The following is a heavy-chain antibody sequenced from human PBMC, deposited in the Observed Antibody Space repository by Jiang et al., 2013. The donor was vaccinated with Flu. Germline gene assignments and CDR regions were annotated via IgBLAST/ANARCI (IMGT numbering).Heavy chain of an antibody. D-gene: IGHD3-10*01. V-gene: IGHV4-39*01. CDR1: GGSIDGTSFY. Sequence: SGPGLVTPSETLPLICTVSGGSIDGTSFYWGWVRQSPGKGLEWIGSIYFSGNTYYSSSLKSRATVSVDTSNNEFSLSLDSVTAADTAVYYCVRQGLGEFGPPYFFDIWSQGTLVSVSS. CDR3: VRQGLGEFGPPYFFDI. CDR2: IYFSGNT. J-gene: IGHJ4*02.